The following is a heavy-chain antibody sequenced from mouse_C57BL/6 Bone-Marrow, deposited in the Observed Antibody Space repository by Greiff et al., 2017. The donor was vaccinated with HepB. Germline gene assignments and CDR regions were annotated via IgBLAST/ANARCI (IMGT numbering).Heavy chain of an antibody. CDR1: GYTFTSYW. CDR2: IDPSDSYT. V-gene: IGHV1-69*01. CDR3: ARSAFITTVVNYYYAMDY. J-gene: IGHJ4*01. Sequence: VQLQQPGAELVMPGASVKLSCKASGYTFTSYWMHWVKQRPGQGLEWIGEIDPSDSYTNYNQKFKGKSTLTVDKSSSTAYMQLSSLTSEDSAVYYCARSAFITTVVNYYYAMDYWGQGTSVTVSS. D-gene: IGHD1-1*01.